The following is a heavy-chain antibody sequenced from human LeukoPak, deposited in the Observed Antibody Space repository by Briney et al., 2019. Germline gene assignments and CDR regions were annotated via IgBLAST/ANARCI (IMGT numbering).Heavy chain of an antibody. CDR2: IRSRLYGGTT. Sequence: GGSLRLSCTTSGFTFRDYAISWVRQAPGKGLEWVCLIRSRLYGGTTEYAASVIGRFTISRDDSKSIAYLQMNSLKTEDTAVYYCTKSRYYDYVWGGSWGQGTLVTVSS. J-gene: IGHJ5*02. D-gene: IGHD3-16*01. CDR3: TKSRYYDYVWGGS. CDR1: GFTFRDYA. V-gene: IGHV3-49*04.